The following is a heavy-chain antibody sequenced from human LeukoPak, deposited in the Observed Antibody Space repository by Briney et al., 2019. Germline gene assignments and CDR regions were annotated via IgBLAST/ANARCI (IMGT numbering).Heavy chain of an antibody. J-gene: IGHJ5*02. D-gene: IGHD1-26*01. CDR1: GFTFSSYW. CDR2: IKQDGSEK. V-gene: IGHV3-7*01. CDR3: ARVGGSYWNWFDP. Sequence: GGSLRLSCAASGFTFSSYWMSWVRQAPGKGLEWVANIKQDGSEKYYVDSVKGRFNISRDNAKNSLYLQMNSLRAEDTAVYYCARVGGSYWNWFDPWGQGTLVTVSS.